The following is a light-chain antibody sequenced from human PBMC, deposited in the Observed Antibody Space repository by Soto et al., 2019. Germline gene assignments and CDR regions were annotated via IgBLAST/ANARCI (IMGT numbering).Light chain of an antibody. J-gene: IGKJ1*01. V-gene: IGKV1-5*01. Sequence: DIQMTQSPSTLSASVGDRVTITCRASQNIKNWLAWYQQRPGQAPKLLISEGSSLESGVPSTFSGTASGTEFTLTISSLQPDDFATYHCQQYNSFPWTFGQGTKVDIK. CDR3: QQYNSFPWT. CDR1: QNIKNW. CDR2: EGS.